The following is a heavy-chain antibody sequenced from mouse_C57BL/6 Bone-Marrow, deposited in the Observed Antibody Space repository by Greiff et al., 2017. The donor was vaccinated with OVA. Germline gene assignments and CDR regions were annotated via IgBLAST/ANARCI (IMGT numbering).Heavy chain of an antibody. V-gene: IGHV1-63*01. CDR3: ARTITTVVGKDWYFDV. CDR2: IYPGGGYT. CDR1: GYTFTNYW. D-gene: IGHD1-1*01. J-gene: IGHJ1*03. Sequence: VQLQQSGAELVRPGTSVKMSCKASGYTFTNYWIGWAKQRPGHGLEWIGDIYPGGGYTNYNEKFKGKATLTADKSSSTAYMQFSSLTSEDSAIYYCARTITTVVGKDWYFDVWGTGTTVTVSS.